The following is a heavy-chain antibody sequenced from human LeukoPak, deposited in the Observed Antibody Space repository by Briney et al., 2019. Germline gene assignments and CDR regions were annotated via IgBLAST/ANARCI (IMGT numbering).Heavy chain of an antibody. CDR2: ISSSGSTI. D-gene: IGHD3-9*01. CDR1: GFTLSDYY. V-gene: IGHV3-11*01. CDR3: AREFRYYDILTGYYPPSYYFDY. Sequence: PGGSLRLSCAASGFTLSDYYMSWIRQAPGKGLEWVSYISSSGSTIYYADSVKGRFTISRDNAKNSLYLQMNSLRAEDTAVYYCAREFRYYDILTGYYPPSYYFDYWGQGTLVTVSS. J-gene: IGHJ4*02.